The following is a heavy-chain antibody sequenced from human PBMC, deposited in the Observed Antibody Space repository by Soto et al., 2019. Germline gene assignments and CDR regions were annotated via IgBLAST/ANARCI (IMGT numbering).Heavy chain of an antibody. Sequence: QVQLVQSGAEVKKPGSSVKVSCKASGGTFSSYAISWVRQAPGQGLEWMGGIIPIFGTANYAQKFQGRVTITADESTSTAYMELRSLRSEDTAVYYCARDLGDLSPHIGGGYGMDVWGQGTTVTVSS. CDR2: IIPIFGTA. CDR3: ARDLGDLSPHIGGGYGMDV. CDR1: GGTFSSYA. D-gene: IGHD3-16*02. J-gene: IGHJ6*02. V-gene: IGHV1-69*01.